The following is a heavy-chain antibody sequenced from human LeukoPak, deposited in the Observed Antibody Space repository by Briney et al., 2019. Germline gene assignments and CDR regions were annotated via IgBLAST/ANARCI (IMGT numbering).Heavy chain of an antibody. V-gene: IGHV3-9*01. CDR2: ISWNSGSI. D-gene: IGHD2-21*02. J-gene: IGHJ4*02. Sequence: PGRSLRLSCVASGFTFDDYAMHWVRQAPGKGLEWVSGISWNSGSIGYADSVKGRFTISRDNAKNSLYLQMNSLRAEDTAVYYCARDGSRGNLVTAPDFWGQGTLVTVSS. CDR1: GFTFDDYA. CDR3: ARDGSRGNLVTAPDF.